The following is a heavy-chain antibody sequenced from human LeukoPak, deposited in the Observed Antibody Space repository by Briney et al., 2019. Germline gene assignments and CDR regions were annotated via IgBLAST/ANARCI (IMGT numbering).Heavy chain of an antibody. V-gene: IGHV4-59*12. D-gene: IGHD1-26*01. J-gene: IGHJ3*02. CDR3: ARDTRIVGAADAFAI. CDR1: DGSITNND. CDR2: VHYSGTT. Sequence: SETLSLTCTVSDGSITNNDWSWVRQTPGKGLEFIGYVHYSGTTNYNPSLRSRVTISVDTSKNQFSLKLSSVTAADTAVYYCARDTRIVGAADAFAIWGQRTMVTVSS.